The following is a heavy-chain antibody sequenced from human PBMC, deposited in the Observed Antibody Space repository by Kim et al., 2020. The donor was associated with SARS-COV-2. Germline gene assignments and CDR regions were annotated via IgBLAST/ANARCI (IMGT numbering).Heavy chain of an antibody. J-gene: IGHJ4*02. CDR1: GYTFTGYD. Sequence: ASVKVSCKASGYTFTGYDMHWVRQAPGQRLEWMGMINPSDGGTKYAQKFQGRVTMTRDTSTSTAYMELSSLRSEDTAVYYCARRQYDSSGYYLDYWGQGTLVTVSS. D-gene: IGHD3-22*01. V-gene: IGHV1-46*01. CDR2: INPSDGGT. CDR3: ARRQYDSSGYYLDY.